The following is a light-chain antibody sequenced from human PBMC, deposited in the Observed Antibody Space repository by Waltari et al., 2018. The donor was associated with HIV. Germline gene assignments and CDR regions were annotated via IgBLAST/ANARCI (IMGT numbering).Light chain of an antibody. CDR3: QQSYTAPFS. J-gene: IGKJ3*01. Sequence: DIQMTQFPSSLSASVGDRVTITCRASRSVYSYLNWYQQKPGKPPKVLIYGATTLQSGVPSRFSGSGSGTDFTLTTSGLQPEDLATYYCQQSYTAPFSFGPGTKVEIK. CDR1: RSVYSY. CDR2: GAT. V-gene: IGKV1-39*01.